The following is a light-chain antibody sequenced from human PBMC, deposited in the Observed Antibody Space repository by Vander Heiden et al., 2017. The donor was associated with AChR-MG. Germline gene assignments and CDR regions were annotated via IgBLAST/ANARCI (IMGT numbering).Light chain of an antibody. J-gene: IGKJ1*01. CDR1: QSIRKH. CDR3: QQSFSTLMWT. V-gene: IGKV1-39*01. CDR2: AAD. Sequence: DIQMTQSPSSLSASVGDRVTITCRASQSIRKHLNWYQHKPGKAPKLLISAADSLQPGVPSRFSASGSDSDFIFTISSLQPEDSATYYCQQSFSTLMWTFGQGTTVEIK.